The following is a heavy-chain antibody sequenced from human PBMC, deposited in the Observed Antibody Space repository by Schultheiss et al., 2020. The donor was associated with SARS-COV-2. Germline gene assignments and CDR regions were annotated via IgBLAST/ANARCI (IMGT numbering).Heavy chain of an antibody. CDR1: GFSLSTSGVG. D-gene: IGHD4-23*01. Sequence: SGPTLVKPTQTLTLTCTFSGFSLSTSGVGVGWIRQPPGKALEWLALIYWDDDKRYSPSLKTRLTISKDTSKNQVVLTMTNMDPVDTATYYCARVDYGGVASGMDVWGQGTTVTVSS. V-gene: IGHV2-5*02. CDR2: IYWDDDK. J-gene: IGHJ6*02. CDR3: ARVDYGGVASGMDV.